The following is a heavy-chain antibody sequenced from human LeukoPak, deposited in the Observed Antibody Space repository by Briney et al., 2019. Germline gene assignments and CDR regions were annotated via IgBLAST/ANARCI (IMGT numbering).Heavy chain of an antibody. Sequence: GGSLRLSCAASGFTFSSYGVHWVRQAPGKGLEWVAVIWYDGSNKYYADSVKGRFTISRDNSKNTLYLQMNSLRAEDTAVYYCARTYYYDSSGYSPVDYWGQGTLVTVSS. CDR3: ARTYYYDSSGYSPVDY. V-gene: IGHV3-33*01. D-gene: IGHD3-22*01. CDR1: GFTFSSYG. J-gene: IGHJ4*02. CDR2: IWYDGSNK.